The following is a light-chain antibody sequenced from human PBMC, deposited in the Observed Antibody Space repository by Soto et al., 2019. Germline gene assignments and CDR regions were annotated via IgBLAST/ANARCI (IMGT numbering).Light chain of an antibody. Sequence: DIQMTQSPSTLSASVGDRVTITCRASQSINSWLAGYQHKPGKAPKLLIYDASSLSCGVPSRFSGIGSGTEFTLTINSPSPADFASYYGEQDNCYCSWSFGQGTQVEIK. CDR2: DAS. V-gene: IGKV1-5*01. CDR3: EQDNCYCSWS. CDR1: QSINSW. J-gene: IGKJ1*01.